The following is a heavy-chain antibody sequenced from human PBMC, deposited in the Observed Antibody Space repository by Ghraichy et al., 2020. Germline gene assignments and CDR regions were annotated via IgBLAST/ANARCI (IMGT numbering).Heavy chain of an antibody. CDR1: GFTFGDYA. CDR2: IRSKAYGGTT. D-gene: IGHD3-22*01. CDR3: TRDLSDSSGYYYYYYGMDV. Sequence: GGSLRLSCTASGFTFGDYAMSWFRQAPGKGLEWVGFIRSKAYGGTTEYAASVKGRFTISRDDSKSIAYLQMNSLKTEDTAVYYCTRDLSDSSGYYYYYYGMDVWGQGTTVTVSS. J-gene: IGHJ6*02. V-gene: IGHV3-49*03.